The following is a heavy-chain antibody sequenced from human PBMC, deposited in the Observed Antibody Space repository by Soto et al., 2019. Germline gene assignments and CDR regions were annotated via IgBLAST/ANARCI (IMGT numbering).Heavy chain of an antibody. Sequence: EVQLVESGGGLVKPGGSLRLSCAASGFTFSSYSMNWVRQAPGKGLEWVSSISSSSSYIYYADSVKGRFTISRDNAKNSLYLQMNSLRAEDTAVYYCALTPGSPAAITYFQHWGQGTLVTVSS. CDR1: GFTFSSYS. V-gene: IGHV3-21*01. D-gene: IGHD2-2*01. J-gene: IGHJ1*01. CDR2: ISSSSSYI. CDR3: ALTPGSPAAITYFQH.